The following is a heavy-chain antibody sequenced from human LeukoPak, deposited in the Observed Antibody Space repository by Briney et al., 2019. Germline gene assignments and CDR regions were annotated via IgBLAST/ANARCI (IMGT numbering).Heavy chain of an antibody. CDR3: TRRSVAGTFEY. V-gene: IGHV1-8*01. J-gene: IGHJ4*02. Sequence: ASVKVSCKASGYTFTSYDINWVRQATGQGPEWMGWMNPSGGQTNYAQSLQGRVTMTRNTSTSTAYMDLSSLRSEDTAVYYCTRRSVAGTFEYWGQGTLVTVPS. D-gene: IGHD6-19*01. CDR1: GYTFTSYD. CDR2: MNPSGGQT.